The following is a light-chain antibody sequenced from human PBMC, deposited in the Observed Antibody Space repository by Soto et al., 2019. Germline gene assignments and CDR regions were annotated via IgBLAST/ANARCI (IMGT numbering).Light chain of an antibody. J-gene: IGLJ2*01. Sequence: QSVLTQPASVSGSPGQSITISCTGASSDVGDYNYVSWYQQHPGEAPKLLIHEVTNRPSGVSNRFSGSKSGNMASLTISGLQAEDEADYYCSSFTSTNTLVFGGGTKLTVL. CDR2: EVT. CDR3: SSFTSTNTLV. V-gene: IGLV2-14*01. CDR1: SSDVGDYNY.